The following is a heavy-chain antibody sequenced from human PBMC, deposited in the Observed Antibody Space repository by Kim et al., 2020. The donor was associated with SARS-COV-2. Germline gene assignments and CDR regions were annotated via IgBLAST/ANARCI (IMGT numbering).Heavy chain of an antibody. CDR2: IYSGGST. CDR1: GFTVSSNY. D-gene: IGHD5-18*01. Sequence: GGSLRLSCAASGFTVSSNYMSWVRQAPGKGLEWVSVIYSGGSTYYADSVKGRFTISRHNSKNTLYLQMNSLRAEDTAVYYCARDGPSYPNYYYGMDVWGQGTTVTVSS. V-gene: IGHV3-53*04. J-gene: IGHJ6*02. CDR3: ARDGPSYPNYYYGMDV.